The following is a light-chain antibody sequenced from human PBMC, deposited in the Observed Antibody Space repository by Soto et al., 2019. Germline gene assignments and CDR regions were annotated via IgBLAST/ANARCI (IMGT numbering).Light chain of an antibody. J-gene: IGKJ1*01. CDR2: AAS. Sequence: DIQMTQSPSSLSASIGDRVTITCRASQGINTYLAWYQQKPGRAPQLLIYAASALHSGVPSRFSGSGSGTDFTLTIASLQPEDVATYYCQKYNSAPRTFGQGTKVAIK. CDR3: QKYNSAPRT. CDR1: QGINTY. V-gene: IGKV1-27*01.